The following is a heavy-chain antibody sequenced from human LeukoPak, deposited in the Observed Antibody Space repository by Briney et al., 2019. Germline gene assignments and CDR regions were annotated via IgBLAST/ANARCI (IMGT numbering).Heavy chain of an antibody. D-gene: IGHD4-11*01. Sequence: PGGSLRLSCAASGFTFRNYGMHWGRQGPGKGLEWVAVIWYDGSNKYYADSVKGRFTISRDNSKNTLYLQINSLRAEDTAVYYCATARDSNSNRGLYMDVWGKGTTVTVSS. CDR3: ATARDSNSNRGLYMDV. V-gene: IGHV3-33*01. CDR2: IWYDGSNK. J-gene: IGHJ6*03. CDR1: GFTFRNYG.